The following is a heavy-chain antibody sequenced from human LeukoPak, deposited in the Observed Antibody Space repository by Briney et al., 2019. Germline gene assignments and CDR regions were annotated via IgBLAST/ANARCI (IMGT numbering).Heavy chain of an antibody. CDR3: ARDWKTNSFDY. V-gene: IGHV3-33*08. CDR2: IWYDGSNK. D-gene: IGHD1-1*01. J-gene: IGHJ4*02. CDR1: GFPFSDYW. Sequence: GGSLRLSCAASGFPFSDYWMSWVRQAPGKGLEWVAVIWYDGSNKYYADSVKGRFTISRDISKNTLYLQMDSLRAEDTAIYYCARDWKTNSFDYWGQGTLVTVSS.